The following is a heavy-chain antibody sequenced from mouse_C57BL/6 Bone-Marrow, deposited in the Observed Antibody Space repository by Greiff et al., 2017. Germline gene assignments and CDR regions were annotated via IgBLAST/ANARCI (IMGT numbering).Heavy chain of an antibody. CDR1: GYSITSGYF. D-gene: IGHD1-1*01. J-gene: IGHJ1*03. V-gene: IGHV3-6*01. CDR3: ARDRYYGSSYWYFDV. Sequence: EVQLQESGPGLVKPSQSLSLTCSVTGYSITSGYFWNWIRQFPGNKLEWMGYISYDGSNNYNPSLKNRISITRDTSKNQVFLKLKTVTTEDTATYYCARDRYYGSSYWYFDVWGTGTTVTVSS. CDR2: ISYDGSN.